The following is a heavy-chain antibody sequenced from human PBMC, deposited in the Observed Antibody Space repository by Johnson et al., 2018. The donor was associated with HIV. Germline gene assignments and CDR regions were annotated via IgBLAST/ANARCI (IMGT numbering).Heavy chain of an antibody. D-gene: IGHD6-13*01. V-gene: IGHV3-74*02. CDR1: GISFSSYW. J-gene: IGHJ3*02. CDR2: IKSDGTST. Sequence: VQLVESGGGLVQPGGSLRLSCVASGISFSSYWMHWVRQAPGKGLVWVSRIKSDGTSTNYADSVKGRFTISRDNAKDTLYLQLNSLTAEDTAVYYCARVGQLARTHAFDIWGQGTMVTVSS. CDR3: ARVGQLARTHAFDI.